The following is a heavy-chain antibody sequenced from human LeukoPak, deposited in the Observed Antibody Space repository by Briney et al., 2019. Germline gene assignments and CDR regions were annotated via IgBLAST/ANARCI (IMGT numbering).Heavy chain of an antibody. J-gene: IGHJ4*02. D-gene: IGHD6-13*01. CDR3: ARGPKQQQLGPPFFDY. CDR2: ISSNGGST. V-gene: IGHV3-64*01. Sequence: GGSLRLSCAASGFTFSSYAMHWVRQAPGKGLEYVSAISSNGGSTYYANSVKGRFTISRDNSKNTLYLQMGSLRAEDMAVYYCARGPKQQQLGPPFFDYWGQGTLVTVSS. CDR1: GFTFSSYA.